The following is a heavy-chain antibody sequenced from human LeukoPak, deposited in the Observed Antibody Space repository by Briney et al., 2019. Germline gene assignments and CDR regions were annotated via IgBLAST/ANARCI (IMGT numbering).Heavy chain of an antibody. V-gene: IGHV1-18*01. CDR3: ARAFSKVRGFRPFDP. Sequence: GASVKVSCKASGYTFTSYGISWVRQAPGQGLEWMGWISAYNGNTNYAQKLQGRVTMTTDTSTSTAYMELRCLRSDDTAVYYCARAFSKVRGFRPFDPWGQGTLVTVSS. D-gene: IGHD3-10*01. CDR2: ISAYNGNT. CDR1: GYTFTSYG. J-gene: IGHJ5*02.